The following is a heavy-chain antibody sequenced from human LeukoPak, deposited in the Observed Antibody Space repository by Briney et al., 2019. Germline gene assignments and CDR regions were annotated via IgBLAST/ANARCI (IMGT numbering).Heavy chain of an antibody. D-gene: IGHD6-13*01. CDR2: ISTYSGNT. Sequence: VSVRLSCGASGYTFTSCGISWVRQAPGQGLECVIWISTYSGNTHYAQNFEGRVTITTDPSTNTVYVDLQTLISGHTAVYYCATWRGSSWLDYWGQGTLVTVSS. CDR3: ATWRGSSWLDY. J-gene: IGHJ4*02. CDR1: GYTFTSCG. V-gene: IGHV1-18*01.